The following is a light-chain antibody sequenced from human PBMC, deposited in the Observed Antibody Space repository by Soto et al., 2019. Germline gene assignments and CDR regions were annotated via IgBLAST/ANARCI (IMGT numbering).Light chain of an antibody. Sequence: EIVLTQSPGTLSLSPGERATLSCRASQSLTSNYLAWYQQKPGEAPRLLIYGASSRATGIPDRFSGSGSGTDFTLTISRLEPEDFAVYYCQQYEISPPSYTCGQGTKLEIK. CDR2: GAS. V-gene: IGKV3-20*01. J-gene: IGKJ2*01. CDR3: QQYEISPPSYT. CDR1: QSLTSNY.